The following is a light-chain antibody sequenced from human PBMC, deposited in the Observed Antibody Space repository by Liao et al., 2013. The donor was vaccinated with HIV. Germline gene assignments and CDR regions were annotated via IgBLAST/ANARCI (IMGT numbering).Light chain of an antibody. J-gene: IGLJ1*01. CDR2: YDS. CDR1: NIGSKS. CDR3: QVWDFSSDHYV. Sequence: SYELTQPPSVSVAPGKTARITCGGNNIGSKSVHWYQQKPGQAPVLVIYYDSDRPSGIPERFSGSNSGNTATLTINRVEAGDEADYYCQVWDFSSDHYVFGPGTWVTVL. V-gene: IGLV3-21*01.